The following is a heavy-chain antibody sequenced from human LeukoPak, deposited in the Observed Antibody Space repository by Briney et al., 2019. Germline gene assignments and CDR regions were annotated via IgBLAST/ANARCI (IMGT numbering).Heavy chain of an antibody. V-gene: IGHV3-21*01. D-gene: IGHD4-23*01. J-gene: IGHJ3*01. CDR2: ISSSSSYI. CDR1: GFTFSSYS. CDR3: ARDRDGGNLRD. Sequence: GGSLRLSCAASGFTFSSYSMNWVRRAPGKGLEWVSSISSSSSYIYYADSVKGRFTISRDNAKNSLYLQMNSLRAEDTAVYYCARDRDGGNLRDWGQGTMVTVSS.